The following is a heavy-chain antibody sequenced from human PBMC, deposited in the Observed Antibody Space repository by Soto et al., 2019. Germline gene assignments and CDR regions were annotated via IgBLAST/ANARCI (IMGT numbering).Heavy chain of an antibody. CDR1: GYTFTIYA. CDR3: ARAPSWWYFDL. J-gene: IGHJ2*01. Sequence: ASVKVACKASGYTFTIYAVHWVRQAPGQRLEWMGWINAGNGNTKYSQKFQGRVTITRDTSASTAYMELSSLRSEDTAVYYCARAPSWWYFDLWGRGTLVTV. V-gene: IGHV1-3*01. CDR2: INAGNGNT.